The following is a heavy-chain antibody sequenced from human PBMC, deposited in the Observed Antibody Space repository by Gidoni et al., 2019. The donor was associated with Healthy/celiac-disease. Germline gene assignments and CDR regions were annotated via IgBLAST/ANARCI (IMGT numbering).Heavy chain of an antibody. CDR1: GFTFSSYG. CDR2: ISYDGSNK. V-gene: IGHV3-30*18. D-gene: IGHD6-19*01. CDR3: AKLAVAGTVDY. J-gene: IGHJ4*02. Sequence: QVQLVESGGGVVQPGRSLRLSCAASGFTFSSYGMHWVRQAPGKGREWVAVISYDGSNKYYADSVKGRFTISRDNSKNTLYLQMNSLRAEDTAVYYCAKLAVAGTVDYWGQGTLVTVSS.